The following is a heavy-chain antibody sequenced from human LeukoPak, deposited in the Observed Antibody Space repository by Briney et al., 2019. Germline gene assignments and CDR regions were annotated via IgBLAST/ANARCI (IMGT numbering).Heavy chain of an antibody. D-gene: IGHD6-6*01. CDR1: GYTFTRYY. V-gene: IGHV1-46*01. Sequence: ASVKVSCKASGYTFTRYYMNWVRQAPGQGLEWMGIINPSGGRTTYAQKFRGRVTMTRDMSTSTVYMELSSLRSDDTAVYYCARDRVDSSLDYWGQGTLVTVSS. CDR2: INPSGGRT. CDR3: ARDRVDSSLDY. J-gene: IGHJ4*02.